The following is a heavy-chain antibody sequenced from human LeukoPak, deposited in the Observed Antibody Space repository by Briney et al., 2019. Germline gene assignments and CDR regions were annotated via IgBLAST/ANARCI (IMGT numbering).Heavy chain of an antibody. V-gene: IGHV1-2*02. Sequence: GASVKVSCKASGYTFTGYYMHWVRQAPGQGLEWMGWINPNSGGTNYAQKFLGRVTMTRGTSISTAYMELSGLRSDATAVYYCGRGAVATFWFDPWGQGTLVTVSS. D-gene: IGHD2-15*01. CDR2: INPNSGGT. CDR1: GYTFTGYY. CDR3: GRGAVATFWFDP. J-gene: IGHJ5*02.